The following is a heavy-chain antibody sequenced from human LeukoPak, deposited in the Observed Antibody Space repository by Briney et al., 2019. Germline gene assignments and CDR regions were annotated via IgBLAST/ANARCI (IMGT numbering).Heavy chain of an antibody. V-gene: IGHV4-59*01. CDR3: ARDHEYADWAYIYYYMDV. Sequence: SETLSLTCTVSGGSISNYYWNWIRQPPGKGLEWIGYIYYSGSTNYNPSLNSRVIMSVDTAKNQFSLKLRSVTASDTAVYYCARDHEYADWAYIYYYMDVWGKGTTVTASS. J-gene: IGHJ6*03. D-gene: IGHD4-17*01. CDR2: IYYSGST. CDR1: GGSISNYY.